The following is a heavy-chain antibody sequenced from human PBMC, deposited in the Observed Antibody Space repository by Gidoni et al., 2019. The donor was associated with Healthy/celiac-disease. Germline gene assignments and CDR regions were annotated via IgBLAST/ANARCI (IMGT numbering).Heavy chain of an antibody. CDR3: ARQKSSIAARPRWYFDL. CDR2: IYYSGST. D-gene: IGHD6-6*01. J-gene: IGHJ2*01. Sequence: QVQLQESGPGLVKPSETLSLTCTVSGGSISISYWSWIRQPPGKGLEWIGYIYYSGSTNYNPSLKSRVTISVDTSKNQFSLKLSSVTAADTAVYYCARQKSSIAARPRWYFDLWGRGTLVTVSS. V-gene: IGHV4-59*08. CDR1: GGSISISY.